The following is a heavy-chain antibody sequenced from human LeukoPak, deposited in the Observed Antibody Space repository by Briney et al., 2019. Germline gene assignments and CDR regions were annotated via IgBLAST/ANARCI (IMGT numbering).Heavy chain of an antibody. CDR2: IYPGDSDT. V-gene: IGHV5-51*01. J-gene: IGHJ4*02. CDR1: GYSFSNYW. CDR3: ARSITMVRGVFDY. D-gene: IGHD3-10*01. Sequence: GESLKISCKGSGYSFSNYWIAWVRQMPGKGLEWMGIIYPGDSDTRYSPSFQGQVTISADKSISTAYLQWSSLKASDTAMYYCARSITMVRGVFDYWGQGTLVTVSS.